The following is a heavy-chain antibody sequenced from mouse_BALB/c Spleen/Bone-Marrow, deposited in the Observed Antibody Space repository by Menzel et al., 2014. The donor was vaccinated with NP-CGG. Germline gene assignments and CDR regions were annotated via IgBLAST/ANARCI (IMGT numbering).Heavy chain of an antibody. CDR1: GDSIXSGY. J-gene: IGHJ2*01. CDR2: ISYSGST. CDR3: ARYDGYYFDY. D-gene: IGHD2-3*01. Sequence: EVQLQQSGPSLVKPSQTLSLTCSVTGDSIXSGYWNWIRKFPGNKLEYMGYISYSGSTYYDPSLKSRISITRDTSKNQYYLQLNSVTTEDTATYYCARYDGYYFDYWGQGTPLTVSS. V-gene: IGHV3-8*02.